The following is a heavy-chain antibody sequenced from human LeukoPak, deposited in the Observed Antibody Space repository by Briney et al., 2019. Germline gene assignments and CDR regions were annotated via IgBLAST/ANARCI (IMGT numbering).Heavy chain of an antibody. CDR2: INYSGST. D-gene: IGHD3-10*01. V-gene: IGHV4-34*01. CDR3: ARHGDYYGSGSRY. Sequence: KPSETLSLTCAVYGGSLSGYYWSWIRQPPGKGLEWIGEINYSGSTNYNPSLKSRVTISVDTSKNQFSLKLSSVTAADTAVYYCARHGDYYGSGSRYWGQGTLVTVSS. J-gene: IGHJ4*02. CDR1: GGSLSGYY.